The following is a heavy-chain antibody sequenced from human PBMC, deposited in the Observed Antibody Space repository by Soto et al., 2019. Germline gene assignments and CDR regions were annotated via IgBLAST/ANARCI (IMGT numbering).Heavy chain of an antibody. CDR1: GFTLSTYG. V-gene: IGHV3-30*18. Sequence: QVHLVESGGGVVQPGRSLRLSCAASGFTLSTYGMDWVRQAPGKGLEWVAVLSYDGVNVFYADSVKGRFTISRDSSKNTLYLQMNSLRDDDTGVYFCAKSIPTGTSRGFFQNWGQGTLVTVSS. D-gene: IGHD3-10*01. CDR3: AKSIPTGTSRGFFQN. CDR2: LSYDGVNV. J-gene: IGHJ1*01.